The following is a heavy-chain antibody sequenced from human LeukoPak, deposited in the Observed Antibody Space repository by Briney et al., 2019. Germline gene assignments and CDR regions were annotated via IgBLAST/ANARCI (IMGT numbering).Heavy chain of an antibody. CDR1: GFTFSSYA. Sequence: PGGSLRLSCAASGFTFSSYALSWVRQAPGKGLKWVSAISGSSSTTFYADSVKGRFTISRDNSMDTLFPQMNSLRAEDTAVYYCAKDEHTPPYSSGWYGSGNWFDPWGQGTLVTVSS. V-gene: IGHV3-23*01. CDR3: AKDEHTPPYSSGWYGSGNWFDP. CDR2: ISGSSSTT. J-gene: IGHJ5*02. D-gene: IGHD6-19*01.